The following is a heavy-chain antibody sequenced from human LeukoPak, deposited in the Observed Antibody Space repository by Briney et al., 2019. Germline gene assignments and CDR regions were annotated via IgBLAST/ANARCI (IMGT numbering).Heavy chain of an antibody. J-gene: IGHJ3*02. D-gene: IGHD3-16*02. V-gene: IGHV3-23*01. CDR1: GFTFSSYA. CDR3: AKDLYDYVWGSYRRDAFDI. CDR2: ISGSGGST. Sequence: PGGSLRLSCAASGFTFSSYAMSWVRQAPGKGLEWVSAISGSGGSTYYADSVKGRFTISRDNSKNTLYLQMNSLRAEDTAVYYCAKDLYDYVWGSYRRDAFDIWGQGTMVTVSS.